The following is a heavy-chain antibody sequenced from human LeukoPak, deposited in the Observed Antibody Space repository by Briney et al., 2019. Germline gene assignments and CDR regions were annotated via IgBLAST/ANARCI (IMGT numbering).Heavy chain of an antibody. CDR3: AKPLMGYCSGGSCYSGPYDY. CDR1: GFTFSTYA. V-gene: IGHV3-23*01. CDR2: ISGSAATT. J-gene: IGHJ4*02. D-gene: IGHD2-15*01. Sequence: PGGSLRLSCAASGFTFSTYAMTWVRQAPGKGLEWASVISGSAATTYYADSVEGRFTISRDNSKNTLYLQMNGLRAEDTAVYYCAKPLMGYCSGGSCYSGPYDYWGQGTLVTVSS.